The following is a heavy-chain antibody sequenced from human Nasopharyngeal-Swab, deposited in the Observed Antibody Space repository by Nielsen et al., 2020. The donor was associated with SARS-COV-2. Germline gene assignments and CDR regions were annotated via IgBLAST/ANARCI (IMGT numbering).Heavy chain of an antibody. V-gene: IGHV3-7*01. CDR3: VRDAEMATIINGPAEFDY. CDR1: GFTFSNYW. CDR2: IKQDGSGE. J-gene: IGHJ4*02. Sequence: GGSLRLSCAASGFTFSNYWMSWVRQAPGKGLEWVANIKQDGSGEYYLDSVKGRFTISRDNTNNSLYLQMNSLRAEDTAVYYCVRDAEMATIINGPAEFDYWGRDPWSPSPQ. D-gene: IGHD5-24*01.